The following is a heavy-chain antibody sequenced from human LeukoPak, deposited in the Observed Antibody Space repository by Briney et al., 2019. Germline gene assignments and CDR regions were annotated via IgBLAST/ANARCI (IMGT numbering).Heavy chain of an antibody. J-gene: IGHJ4*02. V-gene: IGHV3-30-3*01. D-gene: IGHD4-17*01. Sequence: GGSLRLSCEASGFTFSSFAMHWVRQAPGKGLEWVAVISKDGTKKYYADSVKGRFTISRDNFRNTLYLQMSSLRAEDTAVYYCDVDGTVTTAYWGQGTLVTVSS. CDR2: ISKDGTKK. CDR1: GFTFSSFA. CDR3: DVDGTVTTAY.